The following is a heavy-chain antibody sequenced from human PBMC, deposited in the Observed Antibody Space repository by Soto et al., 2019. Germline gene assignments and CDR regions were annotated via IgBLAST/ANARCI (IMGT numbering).Heavy chain of an antibody. Sequence: SETLCLTWTVSGGSISSGGWSWIRQPPGTGLEWIGEIYHSGSTNYNPSLKSRVTISVDKSKNQFSLKLSSVTAADTAVYYCARDFGGSTGDAFDIWGQGTMVT. V-gene: IGHV4-59*12. CDR2: IYHSGST. J-gene: IGHJ3*02. CDR1: GGSISSGG. D-gene: IGHD1-26*01. CDR3: ARDFGGSTGDAFDI.